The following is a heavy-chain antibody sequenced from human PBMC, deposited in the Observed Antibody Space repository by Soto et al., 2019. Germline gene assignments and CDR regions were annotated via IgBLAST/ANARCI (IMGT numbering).Heavy chain of an antibody. D-gene: IGHD1-1*01. J-gene: IGHJ4*02. V-gene: IGHV3-48*01. CDR3: ATSFITTIGTTA. CDR1: GFTFSNFG. Sequence: EVQLVESGGGLVQPGGSLRLSCEASGFTFSNFGINWVLQAPGKGLEWVSHISSSSTTIYYAESVKGRFTISRDNAKNSLYLQMSSLRGEDTAVYYCATSFITTIGTTAWGQGTLVTVSS. CDR2: ISSSSTTI.